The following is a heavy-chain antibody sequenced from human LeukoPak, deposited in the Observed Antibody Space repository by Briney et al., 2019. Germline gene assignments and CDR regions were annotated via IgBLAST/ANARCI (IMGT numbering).Heavy chain of an antibody. V-gene: IGHV3-23*01. CDR2: ISGSGGST. D-gene: IGHD6-19*01. CDR1: GFTFSSYA. Sequence: PGGSLRLSCAASGFTFSSYAMSWVRQAPGKGLEWVSAISGSGGSTYYADSVKGRFTISRDNSKNTLYLQMNSLRAEDTAVYYCAKSGSSGWYGGGRFDYWGQGTLVTVSS. J-gene: IGHJ4*02. CDR3: AKSGSSGWYGGGRFDY.